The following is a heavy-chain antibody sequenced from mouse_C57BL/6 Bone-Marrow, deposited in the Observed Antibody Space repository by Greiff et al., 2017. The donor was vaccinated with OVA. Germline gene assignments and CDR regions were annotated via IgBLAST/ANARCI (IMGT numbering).Heavy chain of an antibody. J-gene: IGHJ4*01. V-gene: IGHV1-69*01. Sequence: QVQLQQPGAELVMPGASVKLSCKASGYTFTSYWLHWVKQRPGQGLEWIGEIDPPDSYTNYNQKFKGKSTLTVDKTSSTTYMQLSSLTSEDSAVYYCARSHYYGSSPYYAMDYWGQGTSVTVSS. CDR1: GYTFTSYW. D-gene: IGHD1-1*01. CDR2: IDPPDSYT. CDR3: ARSHYYGSSPYYAMDY.